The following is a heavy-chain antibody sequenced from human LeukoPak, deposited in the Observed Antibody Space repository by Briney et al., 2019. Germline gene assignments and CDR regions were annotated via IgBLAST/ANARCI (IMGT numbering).Heavy chain of an antibody. J-gene: IGHJ6*03. CDR2: IIPMFGSA. Sequence: SVKVSCKASGLTLSTYAISWVRQAPGQGLEWMGGIIPMFGSAHYAQKFQDRVTITTDESTTIAYMELSSLRSEDTAVYYCASSPRIVGRLDYYYYMDVWGKGTTVTVS. V-gene: IGHV1-69*05. D-gene: IGHD6-6*01. CDR1: GLTLSTYA. CDR3: ASSPRIVGRLDYYYYMDV.